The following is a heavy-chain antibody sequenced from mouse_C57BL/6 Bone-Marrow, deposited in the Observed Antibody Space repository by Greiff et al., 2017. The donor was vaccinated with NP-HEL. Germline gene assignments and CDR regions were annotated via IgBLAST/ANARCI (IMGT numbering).Heavy chain of an antibody. J-gene: IGHJ4*01. D-gene: IGHD2-3*01. Sequence: QVQLKQSGPELVKPGASVKRSCKASGYTFTDYYINWVKQRPGQGLEWIGWIFPGSGSTYYNEKFKGKATLTVDKSSSTAYMLLSSLTSEDSAVYFCARRISYDGYSYAMDYWGQGTSVTVSS. CDR1: GYTFTDYY. V-gene: IGHV1-75*01. CDR2: IFPGSGST. CDR3: ARRISYDGYSYAMDY.